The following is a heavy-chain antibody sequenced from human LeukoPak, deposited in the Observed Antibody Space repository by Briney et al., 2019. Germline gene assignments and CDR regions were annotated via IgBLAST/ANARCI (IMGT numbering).Heavy chain of an antibody. D-gene: IGHD6-13*01. CDR1: GGTFSSYA. CDR2: IIPIFGTA. Sequence: ASVKVSCKASGGTFSSYAISWVRQAPGQGLEWMGGIIPIFGTANYAQKFQGRVTITTDESTSTAYMELSSLRYEDTAIYYCARGGGSRWPHYHYMDVWGKGTTVTVSS. J-gene: IGHJ6*03. V-gene: IGHV1-69*05. CDR3: ARGGGSRWPHYHYMDV.